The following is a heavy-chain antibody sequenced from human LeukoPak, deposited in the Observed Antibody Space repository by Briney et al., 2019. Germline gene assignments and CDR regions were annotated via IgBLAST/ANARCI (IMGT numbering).Heavy chain of an antibody. CDR2: TYKRSKWYN. Sequence: SQTLSLTCAISGDSVSSISVAWNWIRQSPSRGLEWLGRTYKRSKWYNDYAVSVKSRITINPDTSKNQFSLQLNSLTPEDTAVYCCVRVEGFGELLYRHWGQGTLVTVSS. CDR1: GDSVSSISVA. D-gene: IGHD3-10*01. CDR3: VRVEGFGELLYRH. J-gene: IGHJ4*02. V-gene: IGHV6-1*01.